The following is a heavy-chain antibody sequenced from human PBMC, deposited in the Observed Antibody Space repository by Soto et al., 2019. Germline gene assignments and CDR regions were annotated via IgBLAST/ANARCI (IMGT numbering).Heavy chain of an antibody. Sequence: GGSLRLSCAASGFTFSSYSMNWVRQAPGKGLEWVSYISSSSSTIYYADSVKGRFTISRDNAKNSLYLQMNSLSDEDTAVYYCAQEGVWPNAVFYYWGQGTLVTVSS. V-gene: IGHV3-48*02. CDR1: GFTFSSYS. CDR3: AQEGVWPNAVFYY. J-gene: IGHJ4*02. D-gene: IGHD2-8*01. CDR2: ISSSSSTI.